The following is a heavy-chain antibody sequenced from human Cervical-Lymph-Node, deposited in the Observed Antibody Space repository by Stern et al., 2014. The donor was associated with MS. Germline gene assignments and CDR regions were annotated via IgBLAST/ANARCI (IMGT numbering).Heavy chain of an antibody. CDR1: GFTFSDYY. V-gene: IGHV3-11*01. D-gene: IGHD2/OR15-2a*01. CDR2: INGSGTAR. CDR3: ANSIT. Sequence: MQLVESGGGLVKPGGSLTLSCVASGFTFSDYYMNWIRQAPGKGLEWVSYINGSGTARYYADSVRGRFTISRDNAKKSLYLHMNSLRAEDTAVYYCANSITWGQGALVTVSS. J-gene: IGHJ4*02.